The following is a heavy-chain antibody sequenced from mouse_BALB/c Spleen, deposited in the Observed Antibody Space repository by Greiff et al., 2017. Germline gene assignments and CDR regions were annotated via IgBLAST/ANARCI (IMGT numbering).Heavy chain of an antibody. Sequence: EVQLQQSGPGLVKPSQSLSLTCSVTGYSITSGYYWNWIRQFPGNKLEWMGYISYDGSNNYNPSLKNRISITRDTSKNQFFLKLNSVTTEDTATYYCANGNYVWYFDVWGAGTTVTVSS. CDR2: ISYDGSN. CDR3: ANGNYVWYFDV. D-gene: IGHD2-1*01. CDR1: GYSITSGYY. J-gene: IGHJ1*01. V-gene: IGHV3-6*02.